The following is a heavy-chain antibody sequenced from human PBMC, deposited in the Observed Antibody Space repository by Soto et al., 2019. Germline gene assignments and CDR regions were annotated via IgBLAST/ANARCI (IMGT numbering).Heavy chain of an antibody. V-gene: IGHV3-53*01. Sequence: GSLRLSCAASGFTVSNSYMSWLRQAPGKGLEWVSIIYSGGSAFYADSVKGRFTISRNSSKSTLFLQMNSLRAEDTAVYFCARVQTEITPYSFDHGGQGTLVTVSS. CDR2: IYSGGSA. CDR3: ARVQTEITPYSFDH. J-gene: IGHJ4*01. CDR1: GFTVSNSY. D-gene: IGHD1-20*01.